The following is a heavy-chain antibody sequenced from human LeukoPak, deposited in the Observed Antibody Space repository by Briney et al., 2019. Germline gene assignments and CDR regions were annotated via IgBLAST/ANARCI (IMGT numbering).Heavy chain of an antibody. CDR2: INSDGSST. V-gene: IGHV3-74*01. CDR3: ARSKYSASHVDY. J-gene: IGHJ4*02. D-gene: IGHD1-26*01. Sequence: GGSLRLSCAASGFTFSTYWMHWVRQAPGKGLVWVSRINSDGSSTTYADSVKGRFTISRDNAKNTLYLQMNSLTAEDTALYYCARSKYSASHVDYWGQGTLIPVSS. CDR1: GFTFSTYW.